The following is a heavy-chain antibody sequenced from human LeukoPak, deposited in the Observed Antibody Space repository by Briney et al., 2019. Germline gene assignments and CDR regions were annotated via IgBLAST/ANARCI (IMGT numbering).Heavy chain of an antibody. D-gene: IGHD1-26*01. V-gene: IGHV1-2*04. J-gene: IGHJ6*02. CDR2: INPNSGGT. CDR3: ARGGRAWELLRGPMDV. Sequence: GASVKVSCKASGYTFTGYYMHWVRQAPGQGLEWMGWINPNSGGTNYAQKFQGWVTMTRDTSISTAYMELSRLRSDDTAVYYCARGGRAWELLRGPMDVWGQGTTVTVSS. CDR1: GYTFTGYY.